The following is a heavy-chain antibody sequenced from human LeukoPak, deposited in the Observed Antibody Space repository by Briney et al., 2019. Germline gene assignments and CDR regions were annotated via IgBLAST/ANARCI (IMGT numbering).Heavy chain of an antibody. CDR2: SYYRGST. Sequence: SETLSLTCTVSGGSITSDFWSWIRQPPGKGLEWIGYSYYRGSTVYNPSLQRRVTISVDPSKNQFSLELRSVTAADTAVYYCATVGAWEIHFGGQGTLVTVSS. CDR1: GGSITSDF. D-gene: IGHD1-26*01. J-gene: IGHJ4*02. CDR3: ATVGAWEIHF. V-gene: IGHV4-59*08.